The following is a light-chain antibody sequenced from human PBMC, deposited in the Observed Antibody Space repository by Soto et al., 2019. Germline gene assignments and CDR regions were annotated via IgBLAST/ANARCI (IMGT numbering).Light chain of an antibody. CDR1: PTINKW. CDR2: MAS. V-gene: IGKV1-5*01. J-gene: IGKJ1*01. Sequence: DIQIAQSPSTVSASVGDRVTITCRASPTINKWLAWYQQKPGKAPRLLIYMASTLESGVPSRFSGSGSGTEFTLTISSLHPDDVATYYRQEYNTYWMFGQGTKVDIK. CDR3: QEYNTYWM.